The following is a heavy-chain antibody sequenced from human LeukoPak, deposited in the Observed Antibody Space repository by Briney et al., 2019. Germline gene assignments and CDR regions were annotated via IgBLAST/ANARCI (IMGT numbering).Heavy chain of an antibody. D-gene: IGHD3-22*01. CDR3: AAGGAPDSSGSFDY. CDR1: GFTFTSAA. V-gene: IGHV1-58*01. CDR2: TVVGSGNT. Sequence: SVKVSCKASGFTFTSAAVQWVRQARGQRLEWIGWTVVGSGNTNYAQKFQERVTITRDMSTSTAYMELSSLRSEDTAVYYCAAGGAPDSSGSFDYWGQGTLVTVSS. J-gene: IGHJ4*02.